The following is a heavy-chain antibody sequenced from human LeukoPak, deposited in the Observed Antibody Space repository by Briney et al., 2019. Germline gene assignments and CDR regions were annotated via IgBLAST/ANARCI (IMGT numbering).Heavy chain of an antibody. V-gene: IGHV4-39*07. CDR3: ARDHGSTSWYYF. CDR2: IDYSGST. J-gene: IGHJ4*02. Sequence: SETLYLTCTVSGGSINSSSYYWGWIHQPPGKGVEWIGCIDYSGSTSYNVSLKSRVTISIDTSKNPFSLKMRSVTAADTAVYYCARDHGSTSWYYFWGQGTLVTVSS. D-gene: IGHD6-13*01. CDR1: GGSINSSSYY.